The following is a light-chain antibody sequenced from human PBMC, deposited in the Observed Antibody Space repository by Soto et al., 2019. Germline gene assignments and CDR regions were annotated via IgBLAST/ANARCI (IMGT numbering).Light chain of an antibody. CDR2: DAS. J-gene: IGKJ4*01. CDR3: QHSFSWPLT. V-gene: IGKV1-39*01. CDR1: QTISRY. Sequence: HLTQSPSSRAAPVGGRVNITSRASQTISRYLDWYQQKPGKAPSLLIYDASLLQTGVPSRFSGSGSGTDFTLSIYGLQPEDFAAYYCQHSFSWPLTFGRGTKVDIK.